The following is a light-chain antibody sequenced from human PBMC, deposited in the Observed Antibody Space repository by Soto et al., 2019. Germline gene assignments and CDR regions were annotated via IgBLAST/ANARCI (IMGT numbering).Light chain of an antibody. CDR2: DAS. V-gene: IGKV3-15*01. Sequence: EIVMTQSPATLSVSPGERATLSCRASQSVGSNLAWYQQKPGQAPRLLMYDASTRATGIPARFSGSGSGTEFTLTITSLQSEDFVVYYCQQYYTQWTFGQGTKVDIK. CDR1: QSVGSN. CDR3: QQYYTQWT. J-gene: IGKJ1*01.